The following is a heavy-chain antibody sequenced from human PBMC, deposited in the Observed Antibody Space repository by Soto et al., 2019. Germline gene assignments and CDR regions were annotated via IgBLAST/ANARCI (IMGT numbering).Heavy chain of an antibody. CDR3: AKDSPGDFWSGYYYMDV. V-gene: IGHV3-23*01. CDR2: ISGSGGST. Sequence: GGSLRLSCAASGFTFSSYAMSWVRQAPGKGLEWVSAISGSGGSTYYADSVKGRFTISRDNSKNTLNLQMNSLRAEDTAVYYCAKDSPGDFWSGYYYMDVWGKGTTVTVSS. CDR1: GFTFSSYA. J-gene: IGHJ6*04. D-gene: IGHD3-3*01.